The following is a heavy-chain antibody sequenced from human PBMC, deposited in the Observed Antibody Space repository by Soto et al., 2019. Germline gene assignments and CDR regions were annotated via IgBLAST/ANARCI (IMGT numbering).Heavy chain of an antibody. J-gene: IGHJ4*02. D-gene: IGHD6-19*01. Sequence: EVQLVESGGGLVQPGGSLRLSCEASGFTCSAFWMHWVRQAPGKGLEWVSRINSDGRGTTYADSVQGRFSISRDNAKNTVFLEMTSLRPEDTAVYYCARVNTLTSAWPFDYWGQGALVTFSS. CDR1: GFTCSAFW. V-gene: IGHV3-74*01. CDR2: INSDGRGT. CDR3: ARVNTLTSAWPFDY.